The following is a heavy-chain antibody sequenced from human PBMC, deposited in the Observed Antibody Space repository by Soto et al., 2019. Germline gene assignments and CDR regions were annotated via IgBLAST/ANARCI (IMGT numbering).Heavy chain of an antibody. CDR2: IWYDGSNK. D-gene: IGHD1-26*01. Sequence: GGSLRLSCAASGFTFSSYGMHWVRQAPGKGLEWVAVIWYDGSNKYYADSVKGRFTISRDNSKNTLYLQMNSLRAEDTAVYYCARGIPDPHTGIVGLKPYYFDYWGQGTLVTVSS. CDR1: GFTFSSYG. CDR3: ARGIPDPHTGIVGLKPYYFDY. V-gene: IGHV3-33*01. J-gene: IGHJ4*02.